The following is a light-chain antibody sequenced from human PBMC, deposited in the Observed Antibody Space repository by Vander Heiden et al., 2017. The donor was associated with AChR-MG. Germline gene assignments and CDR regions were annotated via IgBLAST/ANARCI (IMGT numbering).Light chain of an antibody. CDR1: QGITSY. V-gene: IGKV1-9*01. J-gene: IGKJ3*01. CDR3: QQLYSYPLT. CDR2: AAS. Sequence: DIQLTQSPASLSASVGDRLTITCRASQGITSYLAWYQQRPGKAPKLLIYAASTLQSGVPLRFTGSGSGTKFTLTISSLQPGDFATYYCQQLYSYPLTFGPGTKVDV.